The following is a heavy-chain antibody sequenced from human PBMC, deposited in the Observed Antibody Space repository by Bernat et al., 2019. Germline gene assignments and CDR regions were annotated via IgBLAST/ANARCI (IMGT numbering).Heavy chain of an antibody. V-gene: IGHV3-33*06. CDR1: GYTFSKSG. D-gene: IGHD3-3*02. CDR2: IWGDGSKK. Sequence: QVQLVESGGGVVQAGRSLRLSCAASGYTFSKSGMHWVRQAPGKGLAWGAVIWGDGSKKFYADSVKGRFSISKDDSKNTLYLQMNSLTAEETAVYYCAKGTSGAGDFDYWGQGALVTVSS. CDR3: AKGTSGAGDFDY. J-gene: IGHJ4*02.